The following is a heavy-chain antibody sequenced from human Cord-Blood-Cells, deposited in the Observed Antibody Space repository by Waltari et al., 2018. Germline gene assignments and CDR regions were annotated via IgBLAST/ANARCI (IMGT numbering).Heavy chain of an antibody. CDR1: GYTFPSYY. J-gene: IGHJ5*02. CDR3: ARDRARYSSSWYWFDP. CDR2: INPRCGRT. D-gene: IGHD6-13*01. V-gene: IGHV1-46*01. Sequence: QVQLVQSGAEVKKPGASVKVSCKASGYTFPSYYMHWVRQAPGQGLEWMGRINPRCGRTSDEQKFQGRVTMTRDTSTSTVYMELSSLRSEDTAVYYCARDRARYSSSWYWFDPWGQGTLVTVSS.